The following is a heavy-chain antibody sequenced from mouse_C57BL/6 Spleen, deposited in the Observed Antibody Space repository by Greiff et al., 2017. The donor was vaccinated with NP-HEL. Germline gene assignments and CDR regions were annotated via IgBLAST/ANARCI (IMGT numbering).Heavy chain of an antibody. D-gene: IGHD2-4*01. CDR2: ISDGGSYT. V-gene: IGHV5-4*01. J-gene: IGHJ2*01. Sequence: DVQLVESGGGLVKPGGSLKLSCAASGFTFSSYAMSWVRQTPEKRLEWVATISDGGSYTYYPDNVKGRFTISRDNAKNNLYLQMSHLKSEDTAMYYCARDYDSHFDYWGQGTTLTVSS. CDR3: ARDYDSHFDY. CDR1: GFTFSSYA.